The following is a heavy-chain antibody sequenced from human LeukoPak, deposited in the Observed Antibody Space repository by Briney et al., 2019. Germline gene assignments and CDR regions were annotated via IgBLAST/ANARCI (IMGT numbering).Heavy chain of an antibody. J-gene: IGHJ4*02. CDR2: INHSGST. CDR3: ARESRYSSGWYG. D-gene: IGHD6-19*01. CDR1: GGSFSGYY. V-gene: IGHV4-34*01. Sequence: PSETLSLTCAVYGGSFSGYYWSWIRQPPGKGLEWIGEINHSGSTNYNPSLKSRVTISVDASKNQFSLKLSSVTAADTAVYYCARESRYSSGWYGWGQGTLVTVSS.